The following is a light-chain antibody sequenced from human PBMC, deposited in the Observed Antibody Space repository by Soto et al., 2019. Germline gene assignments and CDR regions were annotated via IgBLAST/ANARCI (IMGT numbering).Light chain of an antibody. Sequence: IQLTQSPSSLPASVGDRVTITCRASQDINYYLAWYQQKPGTAPKLLIYAASTLQSGVPSRFSGSGSGTDFTLTISSLQPEDFATYYCQQLDSYPRTFGPGTKVDIK. CDR2: AAS. CDR1: QDINYY. V-gene: IGKV1-9*01. J-gene: IGKJ3*01. CDR3: QQLDSYPRT.